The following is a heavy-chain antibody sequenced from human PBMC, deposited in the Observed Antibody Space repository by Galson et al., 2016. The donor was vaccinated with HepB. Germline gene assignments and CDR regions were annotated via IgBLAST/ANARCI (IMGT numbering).Heavy chain of an antibody. CDR3: AKDPGVFSPGWYYFDS. V-gene: IGHV3-23*01. D-gene: IGHD6-19*01. Sequence: SLRLSCAGSGFTFNSYAMNWVRQAPRKGPEWVAAISSGGDITYYADPVKGRFTISRDNSKNTLYLHMNGLRAEDTALDYCAKDPGVFSPGWYYFDSWGQGTLVTVSA. CDR1: GFTFNSYA. CDR2: ISSGGDIT. J-gene: IGHJ4*02.